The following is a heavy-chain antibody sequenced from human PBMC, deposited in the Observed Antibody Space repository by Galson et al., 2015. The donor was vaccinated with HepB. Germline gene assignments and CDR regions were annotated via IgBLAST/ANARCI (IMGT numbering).Heavy chain of an antibody. Sequence: SETLSLTCAVSGDSISNDRWWSWVRQPPGEGLEWIGEAYHSGGTNYRPSLKSRVTISVDKSKNQFSLKLTPVTAADTAVYYCARAKEGRGYFDYWGQGTLVTVSS. CDR1: GDSISNDRW. J-gene: IGHJ4*02. CDR3: ARAKEGRGYFDY. CDR2: AYHSGGT. D-gene: IGHD3-10*01. V-gene: IGHV4-4*02.